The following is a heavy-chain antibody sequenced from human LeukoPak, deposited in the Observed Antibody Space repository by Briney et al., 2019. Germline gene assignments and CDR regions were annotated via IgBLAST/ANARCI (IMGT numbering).Heavy chain of an antibody. J-gene: IGHJ5*02. CDR3: ARAGGDYVWGSYRSNWFDP. Sequence: ASMKVSCKASGYTFTSYGISWVRQAPGQGLEWMGWISAYNGNTNYAQKLQGRVTMTTDTSTSTAYMELRSLRSDDTAVYYCARAGGDYVWGSYRSNWFDPWGQGTLVTVSS. D-gene: IGHD3-16*02. V-gene: IGHV1-18*01. CDR2: ISAYNGNT. CDR1: GYTFTSYG.